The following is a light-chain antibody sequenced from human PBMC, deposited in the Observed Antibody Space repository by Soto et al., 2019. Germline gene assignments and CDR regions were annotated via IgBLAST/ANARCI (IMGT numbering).Light chain of an antibody. CDR2: DAT. Sequence: QSALTRPRSVSASPGQSVTISCTGTSSDVGRYDYVSWYQQHPGKAPKLIVYDATERPSGVPDRFSGSKSGNTASLTISGLQAEDEADYSCCSFAGSYSYVFGTGTKVTVL. V-gene: IGLV2-11*01. J-gene: IGLJ1*01. CDR3: CSFAGSYSYV. CDR1: SSDVGRYDY.